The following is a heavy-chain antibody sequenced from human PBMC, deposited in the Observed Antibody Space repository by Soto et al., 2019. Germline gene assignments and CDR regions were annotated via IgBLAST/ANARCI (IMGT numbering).Heavy chain of an antibody. CDR1: GFTFSNFG. CDR3: AKAARITTLYNFDF. J-gene: IGHJ4*02. V-gene: IGHV3-23*01. Sequence: GSLRLSCAASGFTFSNFGMNWVRQAPGKGLEWVSLINDSGDNTFHADTVKGRFTTSRDNAKNTLYLQMNSLRPEDTAVYYCAKAARITTLYNFDFWGQGTLVTVSS. CDR2: INDSGDNT. D-gene: IGHD4-4*01.